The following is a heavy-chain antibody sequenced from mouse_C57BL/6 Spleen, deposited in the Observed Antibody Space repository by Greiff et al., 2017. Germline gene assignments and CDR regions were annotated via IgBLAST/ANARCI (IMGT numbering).Heavy chain of an antibody. V-gene: IGHV3-6*01. CDR1: GYSITSGYY. CDR2: ISYDGSN. D-gene: IGHD1-1*01. Sequence: VQLQQSGPGLVKPSQSLSLTCSVTGYSITSGYYWNWIRQFPGNKLEWMGYISYDGSNNYNPSLKNRISITRDTSKNQFFLKLNSVTTEDTATYYCARGRSYYYGSSYWYFDVWGTGTTVTVSS. J-gene: IGHJ1*03. CDR3: ARGRSYYYGSSYWYFDV.